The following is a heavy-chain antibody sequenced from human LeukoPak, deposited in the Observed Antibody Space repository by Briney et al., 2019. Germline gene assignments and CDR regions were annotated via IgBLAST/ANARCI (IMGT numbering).Heavy chain of an antibody. CDR3: ARASGYTSGWYDDAFDI. D-gene: IGHD6-19*01. CDR1: GFTFSSYS. Sequence: GGSLRLSCAASGFTFSSYSMNWVRQAPGRGLEWVSSISSSSSYIYYADSVKGRFTISRDNAKNSLYLQMNSLRAEDTAVYYCARASGYTSGWYDDAFDIWGQGTMVTVSS. CDR2: ISSSSSYI. J-gene: IGHJ3*02. V-gene: IGHV3-21*01.